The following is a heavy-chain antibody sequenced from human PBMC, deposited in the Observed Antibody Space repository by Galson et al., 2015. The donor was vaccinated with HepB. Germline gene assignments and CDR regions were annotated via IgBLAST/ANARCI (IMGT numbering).Heavy chain of an antibody. V-gene: IGHV3-23*01. D-gene: IGHD3-10*01. Sequence: SLRLSCAASGFTFSSYAMSWVRQAPGKGLEWVSAISGSGGSTYYADSVKGRFTISRDNSKNTLYLQMNSLRAEDTAVYYCAKDLGPMVLSFDYWGQGTLVTVSS. J-gene: IGHJ4*02. CDR1: GFTFSSYA. CDR3: AKDLGPMVLSFDY. CDR2: ISGSGGST.